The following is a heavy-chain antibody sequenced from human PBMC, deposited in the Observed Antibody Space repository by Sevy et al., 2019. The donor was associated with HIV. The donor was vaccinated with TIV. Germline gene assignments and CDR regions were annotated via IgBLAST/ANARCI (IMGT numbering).Heavy chain of an antibody. Sequence: SETLSLTCTVSGGSISSGGYYWSWIRQHPGKGLEXIGYIYYSGSTYYNPSLKSRVTISVDTSKNQFSLKLSSVTAADTAAXYCARGGKYYDFWSGYYDYYYXGXDXWGXXTTVTVSS. D-gene: IGHD3-3*01. CDR1: GGSISSGGYY. CDR3: ARGGKYYDFWSGYYDYYYXGXDX. V-gene: IGHV4-31*03. J-gene: IGHJ6*04. CDR2: IYYSGST.